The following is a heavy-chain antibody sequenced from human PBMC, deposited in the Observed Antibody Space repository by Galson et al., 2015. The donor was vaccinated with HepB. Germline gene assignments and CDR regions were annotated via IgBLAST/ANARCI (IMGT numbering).Heavy chain of an antibody. CDR2: IWYDGTNK. V-gene: IGHV3-33*03. J-gene: IGHJ6*02. CDR3: ASNLDIVVVPAAIPNNNYYYYGMDV. D-gene: IGHD2-2*02. CDR1: GFTFSTYG. Sequence: SLRLSCAASGFTFSTYGLHWVRQAPGKGLEWVSVIWYDGTNKYYADSVKGRFTISRDNAKNSLYLQMNSLRAEDTAVYYCASNLDIVVVPAAIPNNNYYYYGMDVWGQGTTVTVSS.